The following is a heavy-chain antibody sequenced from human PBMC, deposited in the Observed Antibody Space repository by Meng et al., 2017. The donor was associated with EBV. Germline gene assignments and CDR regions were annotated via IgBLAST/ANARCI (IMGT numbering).Heavy chain of an antibody. V-gene: IGHV3-73*01. D-gene: IGHD1-26*01. Sequence: EVQLVESGGALVQLVWSRQCSCEASGFTFSGSVMHWRRQASGKGLEWVGRIRSKANSYATAYAASVKGRFTISRDDSKNTAYLQMNSLKTEDTAVYYCTRLDGSYIYYWGQGTLVTVSS. CDR2: IRSKANSYAT. CDR3: TRLDGSYIYY. J-gene: IGHJ4*02. CDR1: GFTFSGSV.